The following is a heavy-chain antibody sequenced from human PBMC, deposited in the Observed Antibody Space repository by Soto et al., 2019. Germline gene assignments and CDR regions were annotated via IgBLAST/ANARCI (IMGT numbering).Heavy chain of an antibody. CDR2: TDYRSKWYN. CDR3: ARAFAYWGRTVCYPLDS. Sequence: SQTLSLTCAISGESVSRNTAFSNWVRQTPSRGLEWLGRTDYRSKWYNDYAVSVKSRLTITPDTSKNQFSLQLNSVTPDDTAVYYCARAFAYWGRTVCYPLDSWGQGTLVTVSS. V-gene: IGHV6-1*01. CDR1: GESVSRNTAF. J-gene: IGHJ4*02. D-gene: IGHD2-2*01.